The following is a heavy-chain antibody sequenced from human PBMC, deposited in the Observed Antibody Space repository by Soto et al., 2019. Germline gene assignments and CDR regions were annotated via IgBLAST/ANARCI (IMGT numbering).Heavy chain of an antibody. Sequence: SVKVSCKASGYTFTSYAISWVRQAPGQGLEWMGGIIPIFGTANYAQKFQGRVTITADESTSTAYMELSSLRSEDTAVYYCARRYYYDSSGYYPLDYYYGMDVWGQGTTVTVSS. J-gene: IGHJ6*02. CDR2: IIPIFGTA. CDR3: ARRYYYDSSGYYPLDYYYGMDV. CDR1: GYTFTSYA. V-gene: IGHV1-69*13. D-gene: IGHD3-22*01.